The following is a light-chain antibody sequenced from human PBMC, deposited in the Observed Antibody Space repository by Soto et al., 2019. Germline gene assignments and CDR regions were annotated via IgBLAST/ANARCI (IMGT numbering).Light chain of an antibody. CDR1: QSISNF. CDR2: AAS. CDR3: QQSHSTPPT. Sequence: DIQIAQSPSSLSASVGDRVTITCRASQSISNFLNWYKQRQGQVPKLLIYAASTLHTGVTSRFSGSGSGTDFTLTITSLQPEDFTTYYCQQSHSTPPTFGQGTKVDIK. V-gene: IGKV1-39*01. J-gene: IGKJ1*01.